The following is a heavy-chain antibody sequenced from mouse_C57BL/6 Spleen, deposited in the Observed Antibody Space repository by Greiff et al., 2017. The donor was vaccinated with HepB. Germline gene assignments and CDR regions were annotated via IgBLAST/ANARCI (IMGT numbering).Heavy chain of an antibody. CDR3: AREAYGSSLYAMDY. Sequence: VQLQQSGAELVKPGASVKISCKASGYAFSSYWMNWVKQRPGKGLEWIGQIYPGDGDTNYNGKFKGKATLTADKSSSTAYMQLSSLTSEDSAVYFCAREAYGSSLYAMDYWGQGTSVTVSS. D-gene: IGHD1-1*01. CDR2: IYPGDGDT. V-gene: IGHV1-80*01. CDR1: GYAFSSYW. J-gene: IGHJ4*01.